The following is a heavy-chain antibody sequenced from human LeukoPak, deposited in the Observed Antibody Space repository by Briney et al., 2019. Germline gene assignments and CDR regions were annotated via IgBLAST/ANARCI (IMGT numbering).Heavy chain of an antibody. D-gene: IGHD1-14*01. J-gene: IGHJ4*02. CDR3: ARGAGTPGTIDY. V-gene: IGHV4-34*01. CDR1: GGSFSGYY. CDR2: INHSGST. Sequence: SETLSLTCAVYGGSFSGYYWSWIRQPPGKGLEWIGEINHSGSTNYNPSLKSRVTISVDTSKNQFSLKLSSVTAADTAVYYRARGAGTPGTIDYWGQGTLVTVSS.